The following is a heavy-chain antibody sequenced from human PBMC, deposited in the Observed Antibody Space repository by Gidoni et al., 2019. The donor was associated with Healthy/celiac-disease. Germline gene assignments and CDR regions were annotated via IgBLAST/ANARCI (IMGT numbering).Heavy chain of an antibody. D-gene: IGHD3-9*01. V-gene: IGHV4-39*01. CDR3: ARHSASNYDILTGYYGPDY. CDR2: IYYSGST. Sequence: QLQLQESGPGLVKPSETLSLTCTVSGGSISSSSYYWGWIRQPPGKGLEWIGSIYYSGSTYYNPSLKSRVTISVDTSKNQFSLKLSSVTAADTAVYYCARHSASNYDILTGYYGPDYWGQGTLVTVSS. CDR1: GGSISSSSYY. J-gene: IGHJ4*02.